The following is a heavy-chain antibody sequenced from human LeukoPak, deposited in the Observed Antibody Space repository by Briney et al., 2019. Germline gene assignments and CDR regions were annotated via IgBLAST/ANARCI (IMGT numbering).Heavy chain of an antibody. V-gene: IGHV3-9*01. Sequence: PGRSLRLSCAASGFTFDDYAMHWVRQAPGKGLEWVSGISWNGDIKGYADSVKVRFTISRDNAQNSLYLQINSLRPEDTAFYSCAKDRMGAYFTIPDYWGQGTPVTVSS. CDR2: ISWNGDIK. J-gene: IGHJ4*02. D-gene: IGHD2/OR15-2a*01. CDR1: GFTFDDYA. CDR3: AKDRMGAYFTIPDY.